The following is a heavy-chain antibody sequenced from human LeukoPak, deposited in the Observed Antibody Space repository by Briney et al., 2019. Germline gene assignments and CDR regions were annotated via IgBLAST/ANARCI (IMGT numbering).Heavy chain of an antibody. CDR2: IYSGGST. Sequence: GGSLRLSCAASGLTVSSTYMSWVRQAPGKGLEWVSVIYSGGSTYYADSVKGRFTISRDNSKNTLYLQMNSLRAEDTAVYYCASALQGWLSVDYWGQGTLVTVSS. J-gene: IGHJ4*02. D-gene: IGHD3-22*01. CDR3: ASALQGWLSVDY. CDR1: GLTVSSTY. V-gene: IGHV3-66*02.